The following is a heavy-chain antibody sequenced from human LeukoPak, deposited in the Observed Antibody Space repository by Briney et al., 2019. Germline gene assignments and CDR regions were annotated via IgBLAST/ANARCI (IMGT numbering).Heavy chain of an antibody. CDR2: IYPGDSDT. CDR3: ARQLKSSGYPSPDAFDI. CDR1: GYSFTSYW. V-gene: IGHV5-51*01. D-gene: IGHD3-22*01. Sequence: KDGESLKISCKGSGYSFTSYWIGWVRQMPGKGLEWMGIIYPGDSDTRYSPSFQGQVTISADKSISTAYLQWSSLKASDTAMYYCARQLKSSGYPSPDAFDIWGQGTMVTVSS. J-gene: IGHJ3*02.